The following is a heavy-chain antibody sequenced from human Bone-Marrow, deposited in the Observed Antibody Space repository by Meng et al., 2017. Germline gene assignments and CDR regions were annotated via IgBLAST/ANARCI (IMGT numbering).Heavy chain of an antibody. V-gene: IGHV4-39*07. J-gene: IGHJ3*02. D-gene: IGHD4-17*01. CDR2: IYYSGST. Sequence: GSLRLSCTVSGGSISSSSYYWGWIRQPPGKGLEWIGSIYYSGSTYYNPSLKSRVTISVDTSKNQFSLKLSSVTAADTAVYYCARDERLRFDAFDIWGQGTMVTVSS. CDR3: ARDERLRFDAFDI. CDR1: GGSISSSSYY.